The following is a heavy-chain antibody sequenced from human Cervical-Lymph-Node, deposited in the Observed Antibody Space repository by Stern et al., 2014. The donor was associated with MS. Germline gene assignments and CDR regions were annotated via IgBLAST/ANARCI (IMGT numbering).Heavy chain of an antibody. CDR2: IYPSGST. CDR1: GGSITSGSYY. Sequence: QLQLVESGPGLLKPSQTLSLTCTVSGGSITSGSYYWSWIRQSAGKGLEWIGRIYPSGSTNYNPSLESRVTLSADKSKNQFSLQLTSLTAADTSVYYCARDGPGASWFDPWGQGTLVTVSS. CDR3: ARDGPGASWFDP. J-gene: IGHJ5*02. V-gene: IGHV4-61*02. D-gene: IGHD7-27*01.